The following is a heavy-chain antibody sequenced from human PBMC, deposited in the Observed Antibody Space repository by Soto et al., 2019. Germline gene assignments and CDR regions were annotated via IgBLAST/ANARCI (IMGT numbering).Heavy chain of an antibody. CDR3: ASDQPGYSYGYGLGY. V-gene: IGHV3-21*01. Sequence: EVQLVGSGGGLVKPGGSLRLSCAASGFTFSSYSMNWVRQAPGKGLEWVSSISSSSSYIYYADTVMGRFTISRDNATNSLYLQMNGLRAEDTAVYYCASDQPGYSYGYGLGYWGQGTLVTVSS. CDR1: GFTFSSYS. CDR2: ISSSSSYI. D-gene: IGHD5-18*01. J-gene: IGHJ4*02.